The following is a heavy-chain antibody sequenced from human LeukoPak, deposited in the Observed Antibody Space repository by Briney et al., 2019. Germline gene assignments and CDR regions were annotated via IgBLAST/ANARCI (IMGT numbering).Heavy chain of an antibody. J-gene: IGHJ4*02. CDR3: AKDSRITMVRGAFDY. CDR2: ISGSGGST. D-gene: IGHD3-10*01. CDR1: GFTFSSYA. Sequence: GGSLRLSCAASGFTFSSYAMSWVRQAPGKGLEWVSAISGSGGSTYYADSVEGRFTISRDNAKNSLYLQMNSLRAEDTALYYCAKDSRITMVRGAFDYWGQGTLVTVSS. V-gene: IGHV3-23*01.